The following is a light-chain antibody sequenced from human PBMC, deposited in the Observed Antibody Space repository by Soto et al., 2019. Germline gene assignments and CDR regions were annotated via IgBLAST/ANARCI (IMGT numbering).Light chain of an antibody. CDR2: DVT. J-gene: IGLJ1*01. CDR1: SSDVGGYNF. V-gene: IGLV2-14*01. CDR3: SSYTSISTYV. Sequence: QSVLTQPASVSGSPGQSITISCTGTSSDVGGYNFVSWYQQHPDKAPKLMIYDVTNRPSGVSNRFSGSKSGNTASLTISGLQAEDEADYYCSSYTSISTYVFGTGTTLTVL.